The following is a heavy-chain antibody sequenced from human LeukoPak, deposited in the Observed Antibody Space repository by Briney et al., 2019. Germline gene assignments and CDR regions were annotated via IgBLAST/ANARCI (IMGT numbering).Heavy chain of an antibody. CDR3: ARDRGRYSSSWSYFDY. V-gene: IGHV4-4*07. J-gene: IGHJ4*02. Sequence: SETLSLTCTVSGGSISSYYWSWIRQPAGKGLEWIGRIYTSGSTNYNPSLKSQVTMSVDTSKNQFSLKLSSVTAADTAVYYCARDRGRYSSSWSYFDYWGQGTLVTVSS. D-gene: IGHD6-13*01. CDR2: IYTSGST. CDR1: GGSISSYY.